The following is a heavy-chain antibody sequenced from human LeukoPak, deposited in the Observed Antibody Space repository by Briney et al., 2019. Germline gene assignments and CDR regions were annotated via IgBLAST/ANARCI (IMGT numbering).Heavy chain of an antibody. J-gene: IGHJ6*02. D-gene: IGHD6-6*01. CDR2: IKQDGSEK. CDR1: GFTFSSYW. Sequence: GGSLRLSCAASGFTFSSYWMSWVRQAPGKGLEWVANIKQDGSEKSYRDSVKGRFTISRDNANNSLYLQMNSLRAEDTAVYYCARASPADYYGMDVWGQGTTVTVSS. CDR3: ARASPADYYGMDV. V-gene: IGHV3-7*02.